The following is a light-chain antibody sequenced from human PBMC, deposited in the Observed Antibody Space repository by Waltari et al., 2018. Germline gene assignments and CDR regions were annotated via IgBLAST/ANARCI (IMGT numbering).Light chain of an antibody. CDR3: SSYAGGNTLV. Sequence: QPALTQPPSASGSLGHSVTISCTGSSSDVGRYKFVSWYQQYPGKAPKLIFYEFFKRPPGVPDRFSGSKSGNTASLTVSGLQPEDEADYYCSSYAGGNTLVFGGGTRLTVL. CDR1: SSDVGRYKF. V-gene: IGLV2-8*01. CDR2: EFF. J-gene: IGLJ2*01.